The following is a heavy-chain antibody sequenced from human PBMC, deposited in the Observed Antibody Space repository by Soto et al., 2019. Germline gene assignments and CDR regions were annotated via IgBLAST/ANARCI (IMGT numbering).Heavy chain of an antibody. V-gene: IGHV3-15*01. CDR2: IKSKTDGGTT. CDR1: GFTFSNAW. CDR3: TTERDHPMYWHFDL. Sequence: EVQLVESGGGLVKPGGSLRLSCAASGFTFSNAWMSWVRQAPGKGLEWVGRIKSKTDGGTTDYAAPVKGRFTISRDDSKNTLYLQMNSLKTEDTAVYYCTTERDHPMYWHFDLWGRGTLVTVSS. J-gene: IGHJ2*01. D-gene: IGHD2-2*01.